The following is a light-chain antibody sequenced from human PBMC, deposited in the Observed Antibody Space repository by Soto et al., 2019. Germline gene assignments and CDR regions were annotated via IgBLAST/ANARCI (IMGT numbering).Light chain of an antibody. J-gene: IGKJ2*01. CDR3: QQTYTTPYT. V-gene: IGKV1-39*01. Sequence: IQMTQSPSSLSASVGDRVTITCRASQRVTTYVNWYQQKPGGAPKLLITTSGTLQSGVPSRFSGSGSGTEFPLTISTLQPGDVATYFCQQTYTTPYTFGQGTKLEI. CDR2: TSG. CDR1: QRVTTY.